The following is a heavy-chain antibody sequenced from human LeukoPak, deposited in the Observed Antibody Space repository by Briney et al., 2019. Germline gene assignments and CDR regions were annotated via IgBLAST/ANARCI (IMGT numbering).Heavy chain of an antibody. CDR2: IRSKANSYAT. D-gene: IGHD6-13*01. CDR3: TRHAVAAAGSIDY. Sequence: GGSLRLSCAASGFTFSGSAMHWVRQASGKGLERVGRIRSKANSYATAYAASVKGRFTISRDDSKNTAYLQMNSLKTEDTAVYYCTRHAVAAAGSIDYWGQGTLVTVSS. J-gene: IGHJ4*02. V-gene: IGHV3-73*01. CDR1: GFTFSGSA.